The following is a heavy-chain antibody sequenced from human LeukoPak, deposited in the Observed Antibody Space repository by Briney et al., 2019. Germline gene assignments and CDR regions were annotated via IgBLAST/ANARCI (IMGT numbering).Heavy chain of an antibody. CDR3: ARDRSRYFDL. V-gene: IGHV1-2*02. CDR1: GYTFSGFY. J-gene: IGHJ2*01. CDR2: INPNGGGT. Sequence: ASAKVSCKASGYTFSGFYMHWVRQAPGQGLEWMGWINPNGGGTDYAQKFQGRVTMTRDTSITTVYMELNRLTSDDTAVYYCARDRSRYFDLWGRGTLVTVSS.